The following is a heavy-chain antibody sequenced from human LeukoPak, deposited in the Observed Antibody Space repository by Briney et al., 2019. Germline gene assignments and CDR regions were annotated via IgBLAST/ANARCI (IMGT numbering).Heavy chain of an antibody. Sequence: ASVKVSCKASGYTFTGYYMHWVRQAPGQGLEWMGWLNPNSGGTNYAQKLQGRVTMTRDTSISTAYMELSRLRSDDTAVYYCARELRGDYGDYWIYYYYYYYMDVWGKGTTVTISS. D-gene: IGHD4-17*01. V-gene: IGHV1-2*02. CDR1: GYTFTGYY. J-gene: IGHJ6*03. CDR3: ARELRGDYGDYWIYYYYYYYMDV. CDR2: LNPNSGGT.